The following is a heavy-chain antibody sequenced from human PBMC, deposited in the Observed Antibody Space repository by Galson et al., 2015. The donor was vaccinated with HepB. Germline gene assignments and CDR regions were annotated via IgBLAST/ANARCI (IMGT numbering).Heavy chain of an antibody. CDR1: GDSISSSGHN. J-gene: IGHJ3*02. CDR2: VYDSENT. D-gene: IGHD6-19*01. Sequence: LSLTCSVSGDSISSSGHNWAWIRHTPTKGLEWIGSVYDSENTHYSPSLKSRVTISVDKSKNQFSLRLDSVTAADRAIYYCARHRLPGAQWLERGDDTFDIWGQGTVVTVSS. CDR3: ARHRLPGAQWLERGDDTFDI. V-gene: IGHV4-39*01.